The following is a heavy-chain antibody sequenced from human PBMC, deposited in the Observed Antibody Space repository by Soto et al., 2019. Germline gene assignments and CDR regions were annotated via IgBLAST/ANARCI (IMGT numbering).Heavy chain of an antibody. D-gene: IGHD2-21*02. CDR2: ISPGTGTT. Sequence: EVQLWESGGGLVQPGGSLRLSCEATGFTFSSFAMTWVRQAPGKGLEWVSAISPGTGTTYYADSVKGRFTISRDNSKNTLYLQMNTVMAVDTAVYYCAKCLTHCFLDYWGQGTLVTVSS. J-gene: IGHJ4*02. V-gene: IGHV3-23*01. CDR1: GFTFSSFA. CDR3: AKCLTHCFLDY.